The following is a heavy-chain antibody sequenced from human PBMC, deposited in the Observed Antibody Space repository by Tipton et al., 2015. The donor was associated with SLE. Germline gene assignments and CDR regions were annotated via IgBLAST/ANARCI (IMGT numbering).Heavy chain of an antibody. CDR3: ARARDSSGSDAFDI. V-gene: IGHV3-20*04. Sequence: SLRLSCAASGFTFSSYSMNWVRQAPGKGLEWVSGINWNGGSTGYADSVKGRFTISRDNAKNSLYLQMNSLRAEDTALYYCARARDSSGSDAFDIWGQGTMVTVSS. J-gene: IGHJ3*02. CDR2: INWNGGST. D-gene: IGHD6-19*01. CDR1: GFTFSSYS.